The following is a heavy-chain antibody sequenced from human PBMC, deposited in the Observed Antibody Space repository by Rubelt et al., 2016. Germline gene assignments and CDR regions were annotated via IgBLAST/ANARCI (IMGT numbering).Heavy chain of an antibody. Sequence: QLQLQESGPGLVKPSETLSLNCTVSGDSFSSGPYYCCWIRQTTGKGLEWIGRIYYIGTTYSNPSTTNRVHNTVKTYKNQLSLRLSSVTAADTAGDYCARAPLYGSGTYGPYDYWGQGTLVTVSS. D-gene: IGHD3-10*01. CDR2: IYYIGTT. J-gene: IGHJ4*02. V-gene: IGHV4-39*07. CDR3: ARAPLYGSGTYGPYDY. CDR1: GDSFSSGPYY.